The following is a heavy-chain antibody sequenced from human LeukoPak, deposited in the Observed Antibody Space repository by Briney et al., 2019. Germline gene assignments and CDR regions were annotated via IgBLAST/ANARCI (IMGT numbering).Heavy chain of an antibody. CDR2: INHSGST. V-gene: IGHV4-34*01. CDR3: ARHLVVPAPRSVNWFDP. CDR1: GGSFSGYY. Sequence: PSETLSLTCAVYGGSFSGYYWSWIRQPPGKGLEWIGEINHSGSTNYNPSLKSRVTISVDTSKNQFSLKLSSVTAADTAVYYCARHLVVPAPRSVNWFDPWGQGTLVTVSS. J-gene: IGHJ5*02. D-gene: IGHD2-2*01.